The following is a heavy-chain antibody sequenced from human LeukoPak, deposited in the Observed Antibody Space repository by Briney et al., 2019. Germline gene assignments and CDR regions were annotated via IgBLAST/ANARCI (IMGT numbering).Heavy chain of an antibody. J-gene: IGHJ4*02. CDR3: ARGSSTSCYSRVHY. D-gene: IGHD2-2*02. CDR2: ISYDGSNK. V-gene: IGHV3-30-3*01. CDR1: GFTFSSYA. Sequence: PGGSLRLSCAASGFTFSSYAMHWVRQAPGKGLEWVAVISYDGSNKYYADSVKGRFTISRDNSKNTLYLQMNSLRAEDTAVYYCARGSSTSCYSRVHYWGQGTLVTVSS.